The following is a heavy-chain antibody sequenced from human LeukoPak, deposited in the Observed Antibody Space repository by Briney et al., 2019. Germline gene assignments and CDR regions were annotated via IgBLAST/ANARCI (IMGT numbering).Heavy chain of an antibody. Sequence: PSETLSLTCAVYGGSFSGYYWSWIRQPPGKGLEWIGEINHSGSTNYNPSLKSRVTISVDTSKNQFSLKLSSVPAADTAVYYCARRSQQQLVGGDYYYYMDVWGKGTTVTISS. CDR2: INHSGST. V-gene: IGHV4-34*01. J-gene: IGHJ6*03. D-gene: IGHD6-13*01. CDR1: GGSFSGYY. CDR3: ARRSQQQLVGGDYYYYMDV.